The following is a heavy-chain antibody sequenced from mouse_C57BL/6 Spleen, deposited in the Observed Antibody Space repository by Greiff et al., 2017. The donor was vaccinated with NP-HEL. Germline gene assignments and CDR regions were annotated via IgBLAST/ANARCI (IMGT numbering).Heavy chain of an antibody. J-gene: IGHJ4*01. V-gene: IGHV1-80*01. D-gene: IGHD4-1*01. CDR2: IYPGDGDT. Sequence: QVQLQQSGAELVKPGASVKISCKASGYAFSSYWMNWVKQRPGKGLEWIGQIYPGDGDTNYNGKFKGKATLTADKSSSTAYMQLSSLTSEDSAVYFCARSPLTGTRAMDYWGQGTSVTVSS. CDR1: GYAFSSYW. CDR3: ARSPLTGTRAMDY.